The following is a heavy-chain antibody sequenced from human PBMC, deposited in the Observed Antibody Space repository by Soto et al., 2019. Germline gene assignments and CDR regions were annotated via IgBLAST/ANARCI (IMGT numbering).Heavy chain of an antibody. V-gene: IGHV4-30-4*01. CDR2: IYYSGII. Sequence: TSEPLSHTCSVSGGYISSGDYYWSWIRQPPGKGLEWIAYIYYSGIIYYNPSLKSRVTMSRDTSKNQFFLNLDSVTAADTAVYYCAREVGEVDYSSSSDAFDIWGQGTMVTVSS. J-gene: IGHJ3*02. CDR1: GGYISSGDYY. D-gene: IGHD6-6*01. CDR3: AREVGEVDYSSSSDAFDI.